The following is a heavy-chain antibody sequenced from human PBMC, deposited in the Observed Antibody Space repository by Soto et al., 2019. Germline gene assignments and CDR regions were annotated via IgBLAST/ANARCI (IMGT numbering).Heavy chain of an antibody. D-gene: IGHD1-7*01. CDR1: GDSVSTNIAA. J-gene: IGHJ6*02. CDR2: TLYRSSKWYN. CDR3: ARDAAPTLNYPRGMDV. Sequence: LQTLSLTCAISGDSVSTNIAAWSWIRQSPSRGLEWLGRTLYRSSKWYNEYAVSVKSRMTINPDTSKNQFSLQLNSVTPEDTAVYYCARDAAPTLNYPRGMDVCGQGTAVTVSS. V-gene: IGHV6-1*01.